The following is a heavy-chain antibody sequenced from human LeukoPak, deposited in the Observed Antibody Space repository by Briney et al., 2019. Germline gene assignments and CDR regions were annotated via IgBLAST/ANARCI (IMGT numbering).Heavy chain of an antibody. CDR3: VRNLGLGRGWYGGDY. Sequence: GVSLRLSCALWGFTFSIYAVLWVRQAPGKGLVWVAIISNDGSNKYYADSVKGGFSLSRDNSTYTGYLQMSSLRGEGTAVYNCVRNLGLGRGWYGGDYCGEGTLVTVSS. V-gene: IGHV3-30-3*01. CDR2: ISNDGSNK. J-gene: IGHJ4*02. D-gene: IGHD6-19*01. CDR1: GFTFSIYA.